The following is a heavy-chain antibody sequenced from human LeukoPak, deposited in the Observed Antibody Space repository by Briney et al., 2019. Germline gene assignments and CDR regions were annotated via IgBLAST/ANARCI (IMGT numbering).Heavy chain of an antibody. CDR1: GYTFTSYY. J-gene: IGHJ4*02. CDR3: ARRMAVAGTTLGFDY. V-gene: IGHV1-46*01. D-gene: IGHD6-19*01. CDR2: INPSGGST. Sequence: GASVKVSCKASGYTFTSYYMHWVRQAPGQGLEWMGIINPSGGSTSYAQEFQGRVTMTRDTSTSTVYMELSSLRSEDTAVYYCARRMAVAGTTLGFDYRGQGTLVTVSS.